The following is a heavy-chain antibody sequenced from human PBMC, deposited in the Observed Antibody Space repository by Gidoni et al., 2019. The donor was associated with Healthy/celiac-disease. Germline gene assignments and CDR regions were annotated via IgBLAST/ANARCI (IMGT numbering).Heavy chain of an antibody. CDR1: GFTFSSYD. D-gene: IGHD2-2*01. J-gene: IGHJ3*02. V-gene: IGHV3-13*01. CDR3: ARGTRGGYCSSTSCSDHNAFDI. Sequence: EVQLVESGGGLVQPGGSLRLSCAASGFTFSSYDMNWVRQATGKGLEWVSAIGTAGDTYYPGSVKGRFTISRENAKNSLYLQMNSLRAGDTAVYYCARGTRGGYCSSTSCSDHNAFDIWGQGTMVTVSS. CDR2: IGTAGDT.